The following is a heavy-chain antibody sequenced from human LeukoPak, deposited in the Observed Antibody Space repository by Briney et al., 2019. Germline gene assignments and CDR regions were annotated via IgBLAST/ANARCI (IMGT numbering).Heavy chain of an antibody. CDR3: AREGAYSYDDYGMDV. J-gene: IGHJ6*02. D-gene: IGHD5-18*01. CDR2: INAGNGNT. Sequence: GASVKVSCKASGYTFTSYAMHWVRQAPGQRLEWMGWINAGNGNTKYSQKFQGRVTMTTDTSTSTAYMELSSLTSEDTAVYYCAREGAYSYDDYGMDVWGQGTTVTVSS. V-gene: IGHV1-3*01. CDR1: GYTFTSYA.